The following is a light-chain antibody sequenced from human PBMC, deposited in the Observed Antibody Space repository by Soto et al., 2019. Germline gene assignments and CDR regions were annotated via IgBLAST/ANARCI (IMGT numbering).Light chain of an antibody. CDR1: RSDVGGYNY. Sequence: QSVLTQPASVSGSPGQSITISCTGTRSDVGGYNYVSCYQQHPGNAPKLMIYDVSNRPSGVSDRFSGSKSGNTASLTISGLQAEDEADYYCSSYTSSSTPYVVFGGGTKLTVL. CDR2: DVS. CDR3: SSYTSSSTPYVV. J-gene: IGLJ2*01. V-gene: IGLV2-14*01.